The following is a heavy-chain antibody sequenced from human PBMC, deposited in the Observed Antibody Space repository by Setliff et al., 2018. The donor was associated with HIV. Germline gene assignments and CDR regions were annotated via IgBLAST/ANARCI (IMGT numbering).Heavy chain of an antibody. J-gene: IGHJ6*03. CDR3: AKEGGSERMPFFYYYMDV. CDR2: INHSGST. CDR1: GDSSSNDY. V-gene: IGHV4-34*01. Sequence: SETLSLTCTVSGDSSSNDYWTWVRQPPGKGLAWIGEINHSGSTNYNPSLKSRVTISVDTSKNQFSLYLQMNSLRTEDTALYYCAKEGGSERMPFFYYYMDVWGKGTTVTVSS. D-gene: IGHD3-10*01.